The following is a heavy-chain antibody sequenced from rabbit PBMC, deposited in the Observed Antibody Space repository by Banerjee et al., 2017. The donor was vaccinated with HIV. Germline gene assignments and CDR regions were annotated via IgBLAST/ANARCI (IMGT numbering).Heavy chain of an antibody. CDR1: GLDFSSSYW. Sequence: QVQLEVSGGDLVKPEGSLTLTCKASGLDFSSSYWISWVRQALGKGLEWLACIAAGSSGSTLYASWAKGRFTISKTSSTTVTLQMTSLTAADTAAYFCARDLAGVIGWNFNLWGPGTLVTVS. J-gene: IGHJ4*01. V-gene: IGHV1S45*01. CDR3: ARDLAGVIGWNFNL. D-gene: IGHD4-1*01. CDR2: IAAGSSGST.